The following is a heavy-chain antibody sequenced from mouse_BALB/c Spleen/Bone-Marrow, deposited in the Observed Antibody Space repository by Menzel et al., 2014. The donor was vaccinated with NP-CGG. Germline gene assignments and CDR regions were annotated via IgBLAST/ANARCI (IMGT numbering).Heavy chain of an antibody. CDR3: ARYDYRYSWFAY. CDR2: IDPANGNT. CDR1: GFNIKDTY. J-gene: IGHJ3*01. V-gene: IGHV14-3*02. D-gene: IGHD2-14*01. Sequence: EVQLVESGAELVKPGASVKLSCTASGFNIKDTYMHWVKRRPEQGLEWIGRIDPANGNTKYDPKFQGKATITTDTSSNTAYLQLRSLTSEDTAVYYCARYDYRYSWFAYWGQGTLVTVSA.